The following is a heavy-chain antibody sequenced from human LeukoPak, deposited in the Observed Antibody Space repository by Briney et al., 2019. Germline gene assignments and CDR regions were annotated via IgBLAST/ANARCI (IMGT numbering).Heavy chain of an antibody. V-gene: IGHV3-23*01. CDR2: ISGSGGST. D-gene: IGHD3-22*01. CDR1: GFTFSSYA. J-gene: IGHJ4*02. CDR3: AASSGYYYTAFRY. Sequence: GGSLRLSCAVSGFTFSSYAMNWVRQAPGKGLEWVSTISGSGGSTYYADSVKGRFTTSRDNSKNTLYLQMNSLRAEDTAVYYCAASSGYYYTAFRYWGQGTLVTVSS.